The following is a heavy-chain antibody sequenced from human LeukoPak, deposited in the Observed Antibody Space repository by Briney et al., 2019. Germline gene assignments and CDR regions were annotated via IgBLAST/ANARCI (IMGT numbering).Heavy chain of an antibody. Sequence: SETLSLTCAVYGGSFSGYCWSWIRQPPGKGLEWIGEINHSGSTNYNPSLKSRVTISVGTSKNQFSLKLSSVTAADTAVYYCARGNLWDYRRYYYYMDVWGKGTTVTVSS. CDR2: INHSGST. V-gene: IGHV4-34*01. D-gene: IGHD4-11*01. J-gene: IGHJ6*03. CDR1: GGSFSGYC. CDR3: ARGNLWDYRRYYYYMDV.